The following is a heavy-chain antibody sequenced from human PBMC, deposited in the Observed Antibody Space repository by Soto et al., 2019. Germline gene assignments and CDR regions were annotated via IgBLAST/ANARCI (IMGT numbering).Heavy chain of an antibody. CDR3: TACFIGYCSSRAGNHYMDV. D-gene: IGHD2-2*01. CDR2: ISAGGDST. Sequence: GGSLRLSCAASGFTFGNYAMSWVRQTPGKGLEWVSSISAGGDSTYIADSVKGRFTISRDNSKNMLYLQMNSLRAEDTAVYYCTACFIGYCSSRAGNHYMDVWGKGTTVTVSS. J-gene: IGHJ6*03. V-gene: IGHV3-23*01. CDR1: GFTFGNYA.